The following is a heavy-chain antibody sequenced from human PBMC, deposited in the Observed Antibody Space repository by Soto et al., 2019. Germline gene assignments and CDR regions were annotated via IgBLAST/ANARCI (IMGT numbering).Heavy chain of an antibody. CDR2: ISAYNGNT. Sequence: QVQLVQSGAEVKKPGASVKVSCKASGYTFTSYGISWVRQAPGQGLEWMGWISAYNGNTNYARKLQGRVTMTTDPSTSTAYMERRSLRSDDTAVYYCARVRFGVVIIPDLDPWGQGTLVTVSS. D-gene: IGHD3-3*01. J-gene: IGHJ5*02. CDR1: GYTFTSYG. CDR3: ARVRFGVVIIPDLDP. V-gene: IGHV1-18*01.